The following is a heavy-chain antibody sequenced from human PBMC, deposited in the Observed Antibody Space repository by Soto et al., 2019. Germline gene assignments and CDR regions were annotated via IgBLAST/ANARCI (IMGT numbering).Heavy chain of an antibody. CDR2: IWYDGSNK. CDR3: ARDLVAMATDWFDP. J-gene: IGHJ5*02. Sequence: GGSLRLSCAASGFTFSSYGMHWVRQSPGKGLEWVAVIWYDGSNKYYADSVKGRFTISRDNSKNTLYLQMNSLRAEDTAVYYCARDLVAMATDWFDPWGQGTLVTVSS. D-gene: IGHD5-18*01. V-gene: IGHV3-33*01. CDR1: GFTFSSYG.